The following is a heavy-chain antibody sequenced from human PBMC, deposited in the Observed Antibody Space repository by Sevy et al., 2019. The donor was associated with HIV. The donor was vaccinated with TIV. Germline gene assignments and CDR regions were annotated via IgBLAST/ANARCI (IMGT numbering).Heavy chain of an antibody. CDR3: AREATRYCSGGDCSRRNYYFYMDI. V-gene: IGHV3-66*02. Sequence: GGSLRLSCAASGFTVGSTYMSWVRQAPGKGLEWVSIIYSGGNTYYADSVKGRFIISRDDSRNTLYLEMNSLRGEDTAVYFCAREATRYCSGGDCSRRNYYFYMDIWGKGTMVTVSS. CDR1: GFTVGSTY. J-gene: IGHJ6*03. D-gene: IGHD2-15*01. CDR2: IYSGGNT.